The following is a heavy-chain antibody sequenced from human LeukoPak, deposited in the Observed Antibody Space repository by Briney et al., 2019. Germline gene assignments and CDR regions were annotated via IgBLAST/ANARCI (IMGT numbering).Heavy chain of an antibody. V-gene: IGHV1-8*02. D-gene: IGHD3-10*01. CDR2: MNPQSGNT. Sequence: ASVKVSCKASGYTFTTYDIHWVRRATGLGLEWMGWMNPQSGNTGYAQKFQGRVTMTRDTSITTAYMELSSLTSADTAVYYCTRAPIPGSYWGQGALVTVSS. CDR1: GYTFTTYD. CDR3: TRAPIPGSY. J-gene: IGHJ4*02.